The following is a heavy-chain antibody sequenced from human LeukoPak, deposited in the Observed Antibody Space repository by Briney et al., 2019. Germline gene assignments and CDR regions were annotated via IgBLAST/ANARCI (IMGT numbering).Heavy chain of an antibody. CDR3: ARDHHAAMVNSFDY. CDR2: INAGNGNT. J-gene: IGHJ4*02. Sequence: GASVKVSCEASGYTFTSYAMHWVRQAPGQRLEWMGWINAGNGNTKYSQKFQGRVTITRDTSASTAYMELSSLRSEDTAVYYCARDHHAAMVNSFDYWGQGTLVTVSS. V-gene: IGHV1-3*01. D-gene: IGHD5-18*01. CDR1: GYTFTSYA.